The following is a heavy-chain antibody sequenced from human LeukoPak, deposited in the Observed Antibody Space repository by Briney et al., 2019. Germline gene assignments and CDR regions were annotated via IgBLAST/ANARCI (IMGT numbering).Heavy chain of an antibody. V-gene: IGHV1-2*02. J-gene: IGHJ3*02. CDR3: ARHTTRGAFDI. CDR2: INPNSGGT. D-gene: IGHD1-1*01. CDR1: GYSFNDYY. Sequence: ASVKVSCKASGYSFNDYYMYWVRQAPGQGLEWMGWINPNSGGTNYAQKFEGRVTMSSDTSISTAYMELNSLRSDDTAVYYCARHTTRGAFDIWGQGTMVTVSS.